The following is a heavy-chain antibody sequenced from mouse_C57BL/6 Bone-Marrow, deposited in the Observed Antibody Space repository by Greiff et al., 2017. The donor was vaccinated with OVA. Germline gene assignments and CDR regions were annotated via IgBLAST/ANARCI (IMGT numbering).Heavy chain of an antibody. J-gene: IGHJ4*01. CDR1: GYSFTGYY. CDR2: INPSTGGT. V-gene: IGHV1-42*01. Sequence: EVKLMESGPELVKPGASVKISCKASGYSFTGYYMNWVKQSPEKSLEWIGEINPSTGGTTYNQKFKAKATLTVDKSSSTAYMQLKSLTSEDSAVYYCARPDAMDYWGQGTSVTVSS. CDR3: ARPDAMDY.